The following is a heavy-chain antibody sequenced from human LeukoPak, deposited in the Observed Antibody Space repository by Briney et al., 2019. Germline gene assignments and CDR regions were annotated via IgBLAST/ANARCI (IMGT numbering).Heavy chain of an antibody. CDR1: GGSISSYY. J-gene: IGHJ5*02. CDR2: IYHSGST. V-gene: IGHV4-59*08. D-gene: IGHD1-26*01. Sequence: SETLSLTCTVSGGSISSYYWSWIRQPAGKGLEWIGSIYHSGSTYYNPSLKSRVTISVDTSKDQFSLKLSSVTAADTAVYYCARQGRGRQSWFDPWGQGTLVTVSS. CDR3: ARQGRGRQSWFDP.